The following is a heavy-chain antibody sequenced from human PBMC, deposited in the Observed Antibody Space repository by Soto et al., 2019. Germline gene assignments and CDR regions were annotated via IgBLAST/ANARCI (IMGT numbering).Heavy chain of an antibody. CDR1: GFSLSSGRGG. V-gene: IGHV2-26*02. D-gene: IGHD6-19*01. CDR3: ARIWRSSGGVNYFDL. CDR2: ILSNDEK. Sequence: QVTLKESGPVLVKPTETLTLTCSVSGFSLSSGRGGVSWIRQPPGKALECLAHILSNDEKSYSTSLKSRLTISKDTSARKVVLIMTNMDPVDTATYYCARIWRSSGGVNYFDLWGRGTLVTVSS. J-gene: IGHJ2*01.